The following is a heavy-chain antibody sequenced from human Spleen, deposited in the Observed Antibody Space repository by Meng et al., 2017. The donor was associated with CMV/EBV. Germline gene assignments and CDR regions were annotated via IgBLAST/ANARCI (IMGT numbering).Heavy chain of an antibody. CDR1: GFSFSGYT. J-gene: IGHJ4*02. CDR3: ARRRDFDY. CDR2: VSGSATYT. Sequence: GESLKISCAASGFSFSGYTMSWVRQAPGKGLEWVSSVSGSATYTYYADSVKGRFTISRDNAKNSLYLQMNSLRAEDTAVYYCARRRDFDYWGQGTLVTVSS. V-gene: IGHV3-21*01.